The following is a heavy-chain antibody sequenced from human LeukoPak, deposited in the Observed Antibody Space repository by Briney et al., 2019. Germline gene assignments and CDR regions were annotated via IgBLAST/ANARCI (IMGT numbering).Heavy chain of an antibody. CDR2: ISWNSGSI. Sequence: GRSLRLSCAASGFTFDDYAMHWVRQAPGKGLEWVSGISWNSGSIGYADSVKGRFTISRDNSKNTLYLQMNSLRAEDTAVYYCAREWELLSFGYWGQGTLVTVSS. J-gene: IGHJ4*02. CDR1: GFTFDDYA. D-gene: IGHD1-26*01. V-gene: IGHV3-9*01. CDR3: AREWELLSFGY.